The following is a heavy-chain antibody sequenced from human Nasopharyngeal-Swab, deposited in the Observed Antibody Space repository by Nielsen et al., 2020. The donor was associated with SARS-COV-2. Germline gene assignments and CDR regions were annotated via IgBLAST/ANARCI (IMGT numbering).Heavy chain of an antibody. CDR2: ISAYNGNT. Sequence: GESLKVSCKASGYTFTSYGISWVRQAPGQGLEWMGWISAYNGNTNYAQKLQGRVTMTTDTSTSTAYMELRSLRSDDTAVYYCARDYFSLFREPIAAYKRYFDYWGQGTLVTVSS. CDR1: GYTFTSYG. V-gene: IGHV1-18*01. D-gene: IGHD6-6*01. CDR3: ARDYFSLFREPIAAYKRYFDY. J-gene: IGHJ4*02.